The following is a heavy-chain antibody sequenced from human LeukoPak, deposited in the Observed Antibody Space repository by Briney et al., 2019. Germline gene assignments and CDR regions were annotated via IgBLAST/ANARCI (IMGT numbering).Heavy chain of an antibody. V-gene: IGHV1-2*06. CDR3: ARVKLWFGELFSDY. Sequence: ASVKVSCKASGYTFTGYYMHWVRQAPGQGLEWMGRINPNSGGTNYAQKFQGRVTMTRDTSISTAYMELSRLRSDDTAVYYCARVKLWFGELFSDYWGQGTLVTVSS. CDR2: INPNSGGT. D-gene: IGHD3-10*01. CDR1: GYTFTGYY. J-gene: IGHJ4*02.